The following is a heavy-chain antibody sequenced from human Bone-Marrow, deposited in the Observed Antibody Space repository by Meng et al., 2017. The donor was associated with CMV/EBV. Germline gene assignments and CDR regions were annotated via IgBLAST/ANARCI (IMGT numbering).Heavy chain of an antibody. CDR2: IFYSGST. CDR1: GGSISSSRYY. Sequence: SETLSLTCTVSGGSISSSRYYWGWIRQPPGKGLEWIGSIFYSGSTSYSPSLESRVAISVDTSKNQFSLKLSSVTAADTAVYYCAREGGFGDYWGQGTLVTVSS. D-gene: IGHD3-10*01. J-gene: IGHJ4*02. V-gene: IGHV4-39*07. CDR3: AREGGFGDY.